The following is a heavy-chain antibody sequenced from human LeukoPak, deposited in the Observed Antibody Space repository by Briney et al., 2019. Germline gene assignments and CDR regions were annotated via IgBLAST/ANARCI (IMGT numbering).Heavy chain of an antibody. Sequence: GGSLRLSCAASGFTFSSYSMNWVRQAPGKGLEWVSSISSSSSYIYYADSVKGRFTISRDNAKNSLYLQMNSLRAEDTAVYYCARDPYDILTGYYNHWGQGTLVTVSS. V-gene: IGHV3-21*01. J-gene: IGHJ5*02. CDR3: ARDPYDILTGYYNH. D-gene: IGHD3-9*01. CDR2: ISSSSSYI. CDR1: GFTFSSYS.